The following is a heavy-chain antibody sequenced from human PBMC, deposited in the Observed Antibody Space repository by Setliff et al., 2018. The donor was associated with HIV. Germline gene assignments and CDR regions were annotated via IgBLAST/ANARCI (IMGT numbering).Heavy chain of an antibody. J-gene: IGHJ6*03. D-gene: IGHD4-4*01. Sequence: GASVKVSCKASGYSLSTYAISWVRQAPGQGLEWMGWIDSNNGNRNFAQKFRGRVTMTTDISTNTAYMEVRSLRSEDTAVYYCARLNSYFYFYMDVWGKGTTVTVSS. CDR3: ARLNSYFYFYMDV. CDR2: IDSNNGNR. V-gene: IGHV1-18*01. CDR1: GYSLSTYA.